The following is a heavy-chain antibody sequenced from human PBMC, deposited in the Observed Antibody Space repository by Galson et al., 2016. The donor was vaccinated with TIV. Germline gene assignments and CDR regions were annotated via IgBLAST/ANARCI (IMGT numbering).Heavy chain of an antibody. V-gene: IGHV3-33*01. CDR1: GFSFSNFG. J-gene: IGHJ4*02. D-gene: IGHD3-9*01. CDR2: IWFDGSND. CDR3: ATIRYFSYFDS. Sequence: SLRLSCAASGFSFSNFGIHWVRQAPGKGLEWVAVIWFDGSNDYFADSVKGRFTISRDDSKNTVYLQMNSLRAEDTALYYCATIRYFSYFDSWGQGTLVTVSS.